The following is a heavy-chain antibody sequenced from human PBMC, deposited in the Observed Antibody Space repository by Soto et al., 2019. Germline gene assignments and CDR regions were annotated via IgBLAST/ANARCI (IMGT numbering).Heavy chain of an antibody. CDR1: GFTFDDYA. D-gene: IGHD3-10*01. CDR3: AKDAITMVRGVISYYGMDV. Sequence: EVQLVESGGGLVQPARSLRLSCAASGFTFDDYAMHWVRQAPVKGLEWGSGISWNSGSIGYADSVKGRFTISRDNAKNSLYLQMTSLRAEDTALYYCAKDAITMVRGVISYYGMDVWGQGTTGTVSS. CDR2: ISWNSGSI. J-gene: IGHJ6*02. V-gene: IGHV3-9*01.